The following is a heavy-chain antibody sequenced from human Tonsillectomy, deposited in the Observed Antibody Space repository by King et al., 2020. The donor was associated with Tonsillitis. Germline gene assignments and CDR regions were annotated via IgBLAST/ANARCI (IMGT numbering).Heavy chain of an antibody. D-gene: IGHD3-10*01. CDR1: GFTFSSYA. CDR2: ISYDGSNK. J-gene: IGHJ4*02. CDR3: ASGVRVD. V-gene: IGHV3-30-3*01. Sequence: VQLVESGGGVVQPGRSLRLSCAASGFTFSSYAMHGVRQAPGKGLEWGAFISYDGSNKYYADSVKGRFTISRDNSKNTLYLQMNSLSAEDTAVYYCASGVRVDWGQGTLVTVSS.